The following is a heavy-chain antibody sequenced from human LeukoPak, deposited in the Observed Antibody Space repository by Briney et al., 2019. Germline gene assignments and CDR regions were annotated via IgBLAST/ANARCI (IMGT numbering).Heavy chain of an antibody. D-gene: IGHD5-18*01. J-gene: IGHJ3*02. CDR2: IYYSGST. CDR3: ARPGVGSGRYGTFDI. Sequence: MPSETLSLTCTVSGGSISSYYWSWIRQPPGKGLEWIGYIYYSGSTNYNPSLKSRVTISVDTSKNQFSLKLSSVTAADTAVYYCARPGVGSGRYGTFDIWGQGTMVAVSS. CDR1: GGSISSYY. V-gene: IGHV4-59*08.